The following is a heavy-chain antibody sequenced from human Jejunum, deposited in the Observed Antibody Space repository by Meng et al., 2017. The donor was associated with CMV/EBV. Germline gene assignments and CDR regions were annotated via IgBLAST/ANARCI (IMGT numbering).Heavy chain of an antibody. CDR1: GGSISSYY. CDR3: AGSYNWNYVSFDY. D-gene: IGHD1-7*01. Sequence: TISGGSISSYYWSWIRQPPGKGLEWIEYIFYSRSTNYNPSLKSRVTISVDTSKNQFSLNLRSVTAADTAVYYCAGSYNWNYVSFDYWGLGTLVTVSS. J-gene: IGHJ4*02. CDR2: IFYSRST. V-gene: IGHV4-59*01.